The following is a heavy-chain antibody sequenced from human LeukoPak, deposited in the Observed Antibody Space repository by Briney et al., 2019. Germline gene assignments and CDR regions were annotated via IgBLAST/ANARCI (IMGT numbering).Heavy chain of an antibody. CDR1: GYTFTGYY. CDR3: ARDPEVKKYSSSFQRGYYYYYYMDV. Sequence: ASVKVSCKASGYTFTGYYMHWVRQAPGQGLEWMGWINPNSGGTNYAQKFQGRVTMTRDTSISTAYVELSRLRSDDTAVYYCARDPEVKKYSSSFQRGYYYYYYMDVWGKGTTVTVSS. D-gene: IGHD6-6*01. V-gene: IGHV1-2*02. CDR2: INPNSGGT. J-gene: IGHJ6*03.